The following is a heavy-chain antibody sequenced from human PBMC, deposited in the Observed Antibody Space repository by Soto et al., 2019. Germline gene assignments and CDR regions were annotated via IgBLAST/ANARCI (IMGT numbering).Heavy chain of an antibody. D-gene: IGHD2-21*02. V-gene: IGHV1-3*01. CDR2: INAGDGNT. Sequence: QVQLVQSGAEVKKPGASVKVSCKASGHTFTRYAMHWVRQAPGQRLEWMGWINAGDGNTKYSQKFQGRVTITRDTAASTAYMELSSVRSEDTAVYYCARDAMTAEFDCWGQGDLVAVSS. J-gene: IGHJ4*02. CDR3: ARDAMTAEFDC. CDR1: GHTFTRYA.